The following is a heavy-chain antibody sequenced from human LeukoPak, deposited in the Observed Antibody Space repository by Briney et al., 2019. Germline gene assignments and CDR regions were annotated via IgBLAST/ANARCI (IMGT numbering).Heavy chain of an antibody. CDR1: GGSISSGGYY. CDR3: AQYSSSSGY. D-gene: IGHD6-6*01. Sequence: SQTLSLTCTVSGGSISSGGYYWSWIRQPPGKGLEWIGYIYHSGSTYYNPSLKSRVTISVDRSKNQFSLKLSSVTAADTAVYYCAQYSSSSGYWGQGTLVTVSS. J-gene: IGHJ4*02. CDR2: IYHSGST. V-gene: IGHV4-30-2*01.